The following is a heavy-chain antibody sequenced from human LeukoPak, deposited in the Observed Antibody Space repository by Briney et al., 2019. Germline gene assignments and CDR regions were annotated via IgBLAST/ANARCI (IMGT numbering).Heavy chain of an antibody. CDR3: TRDDPYFFDY. V-gene: IGHV3-7*01. J-gene: IGHJ4*02. CDR1: GFTFSSYW. Sequence: GGSLRLSCAASGFTFSSYWMSWVSQAPGKGLEWVAKIKHDGSEKYYVDSVKGRFTISRDNTKNSLYLQMNTLRAEDTAVYYCTRDDPYFFDYWGQGTPVTVSS. D-gene: IGHD3-10*01. CDR2: IKHDGSEK.